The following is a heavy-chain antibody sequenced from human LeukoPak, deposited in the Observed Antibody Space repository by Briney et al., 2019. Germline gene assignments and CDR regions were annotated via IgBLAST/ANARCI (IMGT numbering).Heavy chain of an antibody. CDR1: GFTFSSYA. CDR3: ARDPMVRGVILYYYYYYGMDV. J-gene: IGHJ6*02. D-gene: IGHD3-10*01. V-gene: IGHV3-30-3*01. CDR2: ISYDGSNK. Sequence: TGRSLRLSCAASGFTFSSYAMHWVRQAPGKGLEWVAVISYDGSNKYYADSVKGRFTISRDNSKNTLYLQMNSLRAEDPAVYYCARDPMVRGVILYYYYYYGMDVWGQGTTVTVSS.